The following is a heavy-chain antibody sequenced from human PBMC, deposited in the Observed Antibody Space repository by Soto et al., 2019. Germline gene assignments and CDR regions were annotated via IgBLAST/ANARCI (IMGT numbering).Heavy chain of an antibody. CDR3: ARARWYDAFDV. J-gene: IGHJ3*01. D-gene: IGHD2-15*01. V-gene: IGHV4-38-2*01. Sequence: SETLSLTCAVSGFFISSGNYWGWIRKPPGKGLEWIGSIFHGGNTYYNPSLKSRVTISVDMSKNQFSLKLNAVTAADTAVYYCARARWYDAFDVWGQGTVVTVSS. CDR1: GFFISSGNY. CDR2: IFHGGNT.